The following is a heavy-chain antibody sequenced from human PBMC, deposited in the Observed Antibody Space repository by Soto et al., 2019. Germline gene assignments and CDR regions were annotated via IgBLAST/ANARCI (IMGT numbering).Heavy chain of an antibody. V-gene: IGHV4-39*01. CDR3: TRRYNWNDYYFDP. D-gene: IGHD1-20*01. CDR2: SYYSGTS. J-gene: IGHJ5*02. CDR1: GGSIIRSDTYY. Sequence: CETLSLTCTVSGGSIIRSDTYYWTWIRQTPGKGLEWVGSSYYSGTSYFNPALKGRVTISVDTSTNQFSLRLTSVTAADTAVYYCTRRYNWNDYYFDPWGQGTLVTVSS.